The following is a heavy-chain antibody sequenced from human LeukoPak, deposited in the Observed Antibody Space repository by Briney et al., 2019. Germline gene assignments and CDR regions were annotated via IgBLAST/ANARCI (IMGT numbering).Heavy chain of an antibody. Sequence: SVKVSCKASGGTFISYAISWVRQAPGQGLEWMGRIIPILGIANYAQKFQGRVTITADKSTSTAYMELSSLRSEDTAVYYCARDGSGSYLSFDYWGQGTLVTVSS. V-gene: IGHV1-69*04. CDR3: ARDGSGSYLSFDY. J-gene: IGHJ4*02. CDR2: IIPILGIA. CDR1: GGTFISYA. D-gene: IGHD3-10*01.